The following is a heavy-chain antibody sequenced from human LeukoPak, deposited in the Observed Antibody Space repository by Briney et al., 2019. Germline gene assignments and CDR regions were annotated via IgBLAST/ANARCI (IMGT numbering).Heavy chain of an antibody. CDR1: GGSFSGYY. V-gene: IGHV4-59*01. D-gene: IGHD3-10*01. Sequence: SETLSLTCAVYGGSFSGYYWSWIRQPPGKGLEWIGYIYYSGSTNYNPSLKSRVTISVDTSKNQFSLKLSSVTAADTAVYYCTGVPGIYYYYGMDVWGQGTTVTVSS. CDR3: TGVPGIYYYYGMDV. J-gene: IGHJ6*02. CDR2: IYYSGST.